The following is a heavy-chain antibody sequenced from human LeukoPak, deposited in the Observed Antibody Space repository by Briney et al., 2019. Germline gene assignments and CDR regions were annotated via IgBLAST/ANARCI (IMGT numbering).Heavy chain of an antibody. Sequence: AASVKASCKASGYTFTTYDINWVRQATGQGLEWMGWMNPNRGNTGYAQKFQGRVTMTRNTSISTAYMELSSLRSEDTAVYYCARGPNKSDGGNSGSAWFDPWGQGTLVTVSS. CDR3: ARGPNKSDGGNSGSAWFDP. CDR1: GYTFTTYD. D-gene: IGHD4-23*01. V-gene: IGHV1-8*01. J-gene: IGHJ5*02. CDR2: MNPNRGNT.